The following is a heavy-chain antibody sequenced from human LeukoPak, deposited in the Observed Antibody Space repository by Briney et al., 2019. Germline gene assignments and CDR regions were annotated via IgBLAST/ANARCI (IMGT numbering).Heavy chain of an antibody. D-gene: IGHD5-12*01. V-gene: IGHV3-23*01. CDR3: AKGRNRGYSGYGNWFDP. J-gene: IGHJ5*02. CDR1: GFTFSDYY. Sequence: GGSLRLSCAASGFTFSDYYMSWIRQAPGKGLEWVSAISGSGGSTYYADSVKGRFTISRDNSKNTLYLQMNSLRAEDTAVYYCAKGRNRGYSGYGNWFDPWGQGTLVTVSS. CDR2: ISGSGGST.